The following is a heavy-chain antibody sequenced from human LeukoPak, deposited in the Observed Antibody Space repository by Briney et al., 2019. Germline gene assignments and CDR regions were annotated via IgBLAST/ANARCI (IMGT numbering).Heavy chain of an antibody. CDR3: ARHWRLEYYYDSSGYYYFDY. J-gene: IGHJ4*02. Sequence: PSETLSLTCAVYGESFSGYYWSWIRQPPGKGLEWIGSIYYSGSTYYNPSLKSRVTISVDTSKNQFSLKLSSVTAADTAVYYCARHWRLEYYYDSSGYYYFDYWGQGTLVTVSS. D-gene: IGHD3-22*01. CDR2: IYYSGST. V-gene: IGHV4-34*01. CDR1: GESFSGYY.